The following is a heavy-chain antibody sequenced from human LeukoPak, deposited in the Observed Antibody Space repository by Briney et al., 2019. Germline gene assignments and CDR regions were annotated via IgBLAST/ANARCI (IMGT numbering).Heavy chain of an antibody. V-gene: IGHV3-66*02. J-gene: IGHJ3*01. CDR2: IYSGGST. Sequence: GGSLRLSCAVSGFTVSSNYMNWVRQAPGKGLEWVSVIYSGGSTHYADSVKGRFTISRDNSKNPLYLQMNSLRAEDTAVYYCAREIYYYDSSGYYDWGQGTMVTVSS. CDR1: GFTVSSNY. CDR3: AREIYYYDSSGYYD. D-gene: IGHD3-22*01.